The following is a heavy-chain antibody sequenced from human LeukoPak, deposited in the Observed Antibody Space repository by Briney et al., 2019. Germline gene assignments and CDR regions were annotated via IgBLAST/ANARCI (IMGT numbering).Heavy chain of an antibody. CDR2: ISYDGSNK. J-gene: IGHJ4*02. Sequence: GRSLRLSCAASGFTFSSYAMHWVRQAPGKGLEWVAVISYDGSNKYYADSVKGRFTISRDNSKNTLYLQMNSLRAEDTAVYYCARDSSYDLDYWGQGTLVTVSS. D-gene: IGHD5-18*01. V-gene: IGHV3-30-3*01. CDR3: ARDSSYDLDY. CDR1: GFTFSSYA.